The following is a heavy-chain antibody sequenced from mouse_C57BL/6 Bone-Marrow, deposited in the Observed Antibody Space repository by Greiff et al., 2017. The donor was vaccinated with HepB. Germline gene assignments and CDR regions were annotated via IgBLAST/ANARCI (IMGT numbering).Heavy chain of an antibody. CDR3: ARDPPYYYGSSPFAY. CDR1: GFTFSDFY. Sequence: DVKLVESGGGLVQSGRSLRLSCATSGFTFSDFYMEWVRQAPGKGLEWIAASRNKANDYTTEYSASVKGRFIVSRDTSQSILYLQMNALRAEDTAIYYCARDPPYYYGSSPFAYWGQGTLVTVSA. CDR2: SRNKANDYTT. V-gene: IGHV7-1*01. J-gene: IGHJ3*01. D-gene: IGHD1-1*01.